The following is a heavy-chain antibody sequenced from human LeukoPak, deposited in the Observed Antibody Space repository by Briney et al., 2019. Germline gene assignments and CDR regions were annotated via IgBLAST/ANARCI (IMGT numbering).Heavy chain of an antibody. CDR3: AGLGIPSIGVV. D-gene: IGHD3-10*01. J-gene: IGHJ6*04. Sequence: PGGSLRLSCAASGFTFSSYKMNWVRQAPGKGLEWVSYISSSGSTIYYADSVKGRFTISRDNAKNTLYLQMKSLRADDTAVYYCAGLGIPSIGVVWGKGTTVTISS. CDR2: ISSSGSTI. V-gene: IGHV3-48*03. CDR1: GFTFSSYK.